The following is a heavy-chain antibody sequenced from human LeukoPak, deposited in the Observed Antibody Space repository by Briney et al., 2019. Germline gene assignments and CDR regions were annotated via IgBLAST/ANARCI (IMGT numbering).Heavy chain of an antibody. CDR1: GYTFTSYG. D-gene: IGHD3-9*01. J-gene: IGHJ6*02. CDR3: ANDILTGTYANYYYGMDV. CDR2: NSAYNGNT. Sequence: VASVKVSCKASGYTFTSYGISWVRQAPGQGLEWMGWNSAYNGNTNYAQKLQGRVTMTTDTSTSTAYMELSSLRSEDTAVYYCANDILTGTYANYYYGMDVWGQGTTVTVSS. V-gene: IGHV1-18*01.